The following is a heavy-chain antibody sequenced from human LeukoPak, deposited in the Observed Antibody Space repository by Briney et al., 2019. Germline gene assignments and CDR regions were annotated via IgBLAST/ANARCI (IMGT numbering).Heavy chain of an antibody. J-gene: IGHJ6*03. V-gene: IGHV1-69*06. Sequence: GASVKVSCKASGGTFSSYAISWVRQAPGQGLEWMGGIIPIFGTANYAQKFQGRVTITADKSTSTAYMELSRLRSDDTAVYYCATIHESYYYYYYMDVWGKGTTVTVSS. CDR2: IIPIFGTA. CDR3: ATIHESYYYYYYMDV. CDR1: GGTFSSYA.